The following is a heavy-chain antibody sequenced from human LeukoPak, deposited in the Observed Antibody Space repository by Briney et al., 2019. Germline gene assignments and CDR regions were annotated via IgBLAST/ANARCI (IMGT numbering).Heavy chain of an antibody. V-gene: IGHV1-24*01. Sequence: ASVKVSCKVSGYTLTELSMHWVRRAPGKGLEWMGGFDPEDGETIYAQKFQGRVTMTEDTSTDTAYMELSSLRSEDTAVYYCATDLPITIFGVVAGDAFDIWGQGTMVTVSS. CDR3: ATDLPITIFGVVAGDAFDI. J-gene: IGHJ3*02. CDR2: FDPEDGET. D-gene: IGHD3-3*01. CDR1: GYTLTELS.